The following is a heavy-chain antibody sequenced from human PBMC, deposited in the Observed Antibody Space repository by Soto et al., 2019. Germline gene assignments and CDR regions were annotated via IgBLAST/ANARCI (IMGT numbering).Heavy chain of an antibody. Sequence: GGSLRLSCAASGFTFSSYAMSWVRQAPGKGLEWVSAISGSGGSTYYADSVKGRFTISRDNSKNTLYLQMNSLRAEDTAVYYCAKGGYCSSTSCYRWEYNWFDPWGPGTMVTVYS. CDR1: GFTFSSYA. D-gene: IGHD2-2*02. CDR2: ISGSGGST. CDR3: AKGGYCSSTSCYRWEYNWFDP. V-gene: IGHV3-23*01. J-gene: IGHJ5*02.